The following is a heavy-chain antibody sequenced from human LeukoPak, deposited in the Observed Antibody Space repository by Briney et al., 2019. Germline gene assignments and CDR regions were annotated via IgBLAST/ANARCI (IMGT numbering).Heavy chain of an antibody. J-gene: IGHJ4*02. Sequence: GGSLRLSCAASGFIISDHYMDWVRQAPGKGLEWVGRSRNKADSYTTYYAASVKGRFTISRDDSKNSVYLQMNSLKAEDTAIYYCTRHFFSEWGQGTLVTVSS. D-gene: IGHD3-3*02. CDR3: TRHFFSE. CDR2: SRNKADSYTT. V-gene: IGHV3-72*01. CDR1: GFIISDHY.